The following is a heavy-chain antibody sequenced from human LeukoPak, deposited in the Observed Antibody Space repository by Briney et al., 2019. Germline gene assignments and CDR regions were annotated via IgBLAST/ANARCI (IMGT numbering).Heavy chain of an antibody. CDR1: GFTFDDYA. CDR2: ITWNGAFI. Sequence: PGGSLRLSCAASGFTFDDYAMHWVRRAPGKGLEWVSGITWNGAFIAYADSVKGRFIISRDNAKNSLYLQMNSLRAEDTAVYYCARAASPRTTVSNYLGQGTLVTVSS. CDR3: ARAASPRTTVSNY. V-gene: IGHV3-9*01. D-gene: IGHD4-11*01. J-gene: IGHJ4*02.